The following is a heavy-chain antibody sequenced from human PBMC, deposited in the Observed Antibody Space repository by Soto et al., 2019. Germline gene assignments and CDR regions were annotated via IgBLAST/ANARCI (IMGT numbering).Heavy chain of an antibody. V-gene: IGHV1-69*12. CDR2: IIPIFGTA. CDR1: GGTFSSYA. J-gene: IGHJ6*02. CDR3: ARDHYGSGSYYNADYYYGMDV. Sequence: QVQLVQSGAEENKPGSWVKVSCKASGGTFSSYAISWVRQAPGQGLEWMGGIIPIFGTANYAQKFQGRVTITADESTSTAYMELSSLRSEDTAVYYCARDHYGSGSYYNADYYYGMDVWGQGTTVTVSS. D-gene: IGHD3-10*01.